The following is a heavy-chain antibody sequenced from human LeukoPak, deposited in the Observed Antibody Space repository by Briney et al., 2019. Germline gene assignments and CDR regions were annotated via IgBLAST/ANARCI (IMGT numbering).Heavy chain of an antibody. Sequence: GGSLRLFCAASGFTFGNYWMKWVGQAPGKGLVWVSRLNTDGSLATYADSVKGQFTISRDNAKNTLYLQMNSLRVDDTAVYYCARELDAAHTVDYWGQGTLVTVSS. V-gene: IGHV3-74*01. D-gene: IGHD2-2*02. CDR2: LNTDGSLA. CDR3: ARELDAAHTVDY. CDR1: GFTFGNYW. J-gene: IGHJ4*02.